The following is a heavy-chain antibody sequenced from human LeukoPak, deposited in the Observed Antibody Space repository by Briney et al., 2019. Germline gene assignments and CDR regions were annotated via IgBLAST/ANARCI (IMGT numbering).Heavy chain of an antibody. D-gene: IGHD5-12*01. Sequence: ASVKVSCKASGGTFSSYAISWVRQAPGQGLEWMGGIIPIFGTANYAQKFQGRVTITTDESTSTAYMELSSLRSEDTAVCYCARASGHYNWFDPWGQGTLVTVSS. CDR2: IIPIFGTA. J-gene: IGHJ5*02. CDR1: GGTFSSYA. CDR3: ARASGHYNWFDP. V-gene: IGHV1-69*05.